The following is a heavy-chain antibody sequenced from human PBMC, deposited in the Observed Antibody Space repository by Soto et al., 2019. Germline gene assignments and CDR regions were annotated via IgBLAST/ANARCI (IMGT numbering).Heavy chain of an antibody. Sequence: GGSLRLSCAASGFAVSSKYMTWVRQAPGKGLEWVSGVSASGTGAYYTDSVKGRFTISRDNSKNTLYLQMNSLRAEDTAVYYCAKDLRWLQFFFDYWGQGTLVTVSS. D-gene: IGHD5-12*01. CDR3: AKDLRWLQFFFDY. V-gene: IGHV3-53*05. CDR2: SASGTGA. J-gene: IGHJ4*02. CDR1: GFAVSSKY.